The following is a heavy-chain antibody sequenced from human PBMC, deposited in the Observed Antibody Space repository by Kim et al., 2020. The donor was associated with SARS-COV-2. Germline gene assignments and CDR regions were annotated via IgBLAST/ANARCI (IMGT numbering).Heavy chain of an antibody. CDR3: ARTNAAPYDAFDI. Sequence: SETLSLTCTVSGDSISSYYWSWIRQPPGKGLEWIGYIYYSGSTNYNPSLKSRVTISVDTSKNQFSLKLSSVTAADTAVYYCARTNAAPYDAFDIWGQGTMVTVSS. CDR2: IYYSGST. D-gene: IGHD6-25*01. J-gene: IGHJ3*02. CDR1: GDSISSYY. V-gene: IGHV4-59*08.